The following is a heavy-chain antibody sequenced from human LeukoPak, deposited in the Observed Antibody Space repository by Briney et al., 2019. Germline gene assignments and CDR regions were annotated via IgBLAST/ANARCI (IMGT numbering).Heavy chain of an antibody. CDR2: IYHSGST. CDR1: GYSISSGYY. J-gene: IGHJ4*02. D-gene: IGHD6-13*01. CDR3: ARHSYEQQLVESFDY. V-gene: IGHV4-38-2*02. Sequence: KPSETLSLTCTVSGYSISSGYYWGWIRQPPGKGLEWIGSIYHSGSTYYNPSLKSRVTISVDTSKNQFSLKLSSVTAADTAVYYCARHSYEQQLVESFDYWGQGTLVTVSS.